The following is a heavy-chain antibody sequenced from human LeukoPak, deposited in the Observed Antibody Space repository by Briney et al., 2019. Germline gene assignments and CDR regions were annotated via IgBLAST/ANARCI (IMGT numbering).Heavy chain of an antibody. J-gene: IGHJ4*02. Sequence: GASVKVSCKASGYTFTSYAMHWVRQAPGQRLEWMGWINAGNGNTKYSQKFQGRVTITRDTSASTAYMELSSLRSEDTAVYYCARGARGYSYGNLFPFDYWGQGTLVTVSS. CDR2: INAGNGNT. CDR3: ARGARGYSYGNLFPFDY. CDR1: GYTFTSYA. D-gene: IGHD5-18*01. V-gene: IGHV1-3*01.